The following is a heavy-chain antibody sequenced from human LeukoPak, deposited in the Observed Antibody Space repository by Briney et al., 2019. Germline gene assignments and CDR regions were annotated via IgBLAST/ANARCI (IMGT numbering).Heavy chain of an antibody. J-gene: IGHJ3*02. D-gene: IGHD3-22*01. CDR3: ATYYDSSGYLLGNDAFDI. Sequence: SETLSLTCAVSGYSISSGYYWGWIRQPPGKGLEWIGSIYHSGSTYYNPSLKSRVTISVDTSKSQFSLKLSSVTAADTAVYYCATYYDSSGYLLGNDAFDIWGQGTMVTVSS. CDR1: GYSISSGYY. CDR2: IYHSGST. V-gene: IGHV4-38-2*01.